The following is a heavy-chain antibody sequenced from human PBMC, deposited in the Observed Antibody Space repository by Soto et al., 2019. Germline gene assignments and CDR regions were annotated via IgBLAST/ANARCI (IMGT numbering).Heavy chain of an antibody. CDR2: IKTDGYAA. V-gene: IGHV3-74*01. J-gene: IGHJ4*02. CDR3: VRESGVAADC. D-gene: IGHD6-19*01. Sequence: ESGGVLVQPGGSLRLSCVASGFTFDSHWMHWVRQAPGEGLVWVSRIKTDGYAAAYADSVKGRFTISRDKTKNTVYLQMNSLRAEDTAVYFCVRESGVAADCWGQGTLVTVSS. CDR1: GFTFDSHW.